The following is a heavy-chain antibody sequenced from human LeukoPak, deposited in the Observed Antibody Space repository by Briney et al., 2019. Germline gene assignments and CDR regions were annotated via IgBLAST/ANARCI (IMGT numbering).Heavy chain of an antibody. CDR1: GYTFTSYY. Sequence: ASVKVSCKASGYTFTSYYMHWVRQAPGQGLEWMGWINPNSDGTNYAQKFQGRVTMTRDTANSTAYMDLSRLRSDDTAVYYCARGHYRHGIDYWGQGTLVSVSS. J-gene: IGHJ4*02. D-gene: IGHD4-11*01. CDR3: ARGHYRHGIDY. V-gene: IGHV1-2*02. CDR2: INPNSDGT.